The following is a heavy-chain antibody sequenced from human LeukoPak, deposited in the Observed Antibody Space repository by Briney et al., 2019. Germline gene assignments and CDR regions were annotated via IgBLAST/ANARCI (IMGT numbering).Heavy chain of an antibody. V-gene: IGHV3-30-3*01. Sequence: GGSLRLSCAASGFTFSSYAMHWVRQAPGKGLEWVAVISYDGSNKYYADSVKGRFTISRDNAKNSLYLQMNSLRAEDTAVYYCARDSTDYDFWSGPGNMDVWGQGTTVTVSS. CDR2: ISYDGSNK. D-gene: IGHD3-3*01. CDR1: GFTFSSYA. CDR3: ARDSTDYDFWSGPGNMDV. J-gene: IGHJ6*02.